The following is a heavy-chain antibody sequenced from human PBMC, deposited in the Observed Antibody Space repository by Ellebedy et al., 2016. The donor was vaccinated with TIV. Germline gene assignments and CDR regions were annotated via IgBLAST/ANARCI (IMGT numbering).Heavy chain of an antibody. J-gene: IGHJ4*02. D-gene: IGHD2-2*01. CDR3: VKHDGSSSFDY. CDR1: AYSFTNYW. CDR2: IYPGNFDS. Sequence: KVSCKGSAYSFTNYWIGWVRQMPGKGLEWMGMIYPGNFDSSYSPSFQVQVTISPDKSITTAYLQWSSLKASDTAMYYCVKHDGSSSFDYWGQGTLVTVSS. V-gene: IGHV5-51*01.